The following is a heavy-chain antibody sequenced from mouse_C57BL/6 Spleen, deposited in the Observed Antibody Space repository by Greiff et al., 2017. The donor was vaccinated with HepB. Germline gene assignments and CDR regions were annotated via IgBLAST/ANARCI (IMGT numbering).Heavy chain of an antibody. CDR2: IHPNSGST. J-gene: IGHJ2*01. Sequence: QVQLQQSGAELVKPGASVKLSCKASGYTFTSYWMHWVKQRPGQGLEWIGMIHPNSGSTNYNEKFKSKATLTVDKSSSTAYMQLSSLTSEDSAVYYCAPLYYYGSSYFDYWGQGTTLTVSS. D-gene: IGHD1-1*01. CDR3: APLYYYGSSYFDY. CDR1: GYTFTSYW. V-gene: IGHV1-64*01.